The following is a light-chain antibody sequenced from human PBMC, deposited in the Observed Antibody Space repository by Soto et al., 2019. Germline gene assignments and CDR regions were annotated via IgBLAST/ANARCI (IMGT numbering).Light chain of an antibody. J-gene: IGKJ1*01. CDR1: QSVSSTY. Sequence: IVLTQSPFTLSLSPGERATLSCRASQSVSSTYLAWYQQKPGQAPRLLIYGASSRATGIPDRFSGSGSGTDFTLTISRLEPEDYAVYYCQQYGRSPPTFGQGTKVDIK. CDR2: GAS. CDR3: QQYGRSPPT. V-gene: IGKV3-20*01.